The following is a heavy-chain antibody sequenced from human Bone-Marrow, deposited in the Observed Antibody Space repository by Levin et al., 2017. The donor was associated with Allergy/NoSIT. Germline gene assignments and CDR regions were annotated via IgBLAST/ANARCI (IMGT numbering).Heavy chain of an antibody. CDR1: GGTFSSHA. V-gene: IGHV1-69*13. D-gene: IGHD3-3*01. Sequence: SEKVSCKASGGTFSSHAISWVRQAPGQGLEWVGGIIPIFSTTYYAQKFQGRVTIIADEVTSTGYMELTSLRSEDTAVYYCARDRVAILQNYDYWSGPREWGQGTLVTVSS. J-gene: IGHJ4*02. CDR2: IIPIFSTT. CDR3: ARDRVAILQNYDYWSGPRE.